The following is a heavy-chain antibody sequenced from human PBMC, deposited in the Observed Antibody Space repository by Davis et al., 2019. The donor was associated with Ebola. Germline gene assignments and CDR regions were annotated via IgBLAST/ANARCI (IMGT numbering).Heavy chain of an antibody. Sequence: GGSLRLSCAVSASTSSPYVLPLVRQAPGQGLEWVASIISSGSYIYYADSVTGRFTISRDNAKNSLYLQMNSLRAEDTAVYYCPKDRRSYYDLWSAQSGGMDVWGQGTTVTVSS. CDR1: ASTSSPYV. V-gene: IGHV3-21*01. CDR3: PKDRRSYYDLWSAQSGGMDV. CDR2: IISSGSYI. J-gene: IGHJ6*02. D-gene: IGHD3-3*01.